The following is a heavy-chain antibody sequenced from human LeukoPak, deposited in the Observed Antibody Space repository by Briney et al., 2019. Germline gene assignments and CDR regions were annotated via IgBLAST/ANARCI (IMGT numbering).Heavy chain of an antibody. V-gene: IGHV1-8*01. CDR2: MNPKSGNT. Sequence: ASVKVSCKASGYTFTNHDINWVRQASGQGLEWMGWMNPKSGNTGYLQKFQGRVTMTRDTSMSTAFMELSSLRSEDTAVYYCASMGSSGWYSVYWGQGTLVTVSS. CDR3: ASMGSSGWYSVY. CDR1: GYTFTNHD. J-gene: IGHJ4*02. D-gene: IGHD6-19*01.